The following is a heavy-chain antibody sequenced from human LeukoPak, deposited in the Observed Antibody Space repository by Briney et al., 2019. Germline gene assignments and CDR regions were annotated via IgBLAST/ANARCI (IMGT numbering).Heavy chain of an antibody. CDR1: GFTFSSYA. J-gene: IGHJ3*02. Sequence: GGSLRLSCAASGFTFSSYAMSWVRQAPGKGLEWVSAISGSGGSTYYADSVKGRFTISRDNSKNTLYLQMNSLRAEDTAVYYCAKDFTAFNWKYTDAFDIWGQGTMVTVSS. D-gene: IGHD1-7*01. V-gene: IGHV3-23*01. CDR3: AKDFTAFNWKYTDAFDI. CDR2: ISGSGGST.